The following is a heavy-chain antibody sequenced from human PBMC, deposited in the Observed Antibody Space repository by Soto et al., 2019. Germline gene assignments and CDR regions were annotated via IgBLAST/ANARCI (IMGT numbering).Heavy chain of an antibody. CDR3: ARVVISQFANWFDP. D-gene: IGHD3-22*01. CDR1: GGSISSGDYY. Sequence: SETLSLTCTVSGGSISSGDYYWSWIRQPPGKGLEWIGYIYYSGSTYYNPSLKSRVTISVDTSKNQFSLKLSSVTAADTAVYYCARVVISQFANWFDPWGQGTLVTVSS. CDR2: IYYSGST. V-gene: IGHV4-30-4*01. J-gene: IGHJ5*02.